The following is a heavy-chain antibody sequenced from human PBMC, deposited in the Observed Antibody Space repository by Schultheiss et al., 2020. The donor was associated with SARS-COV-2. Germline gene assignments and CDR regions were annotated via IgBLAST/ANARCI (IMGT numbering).Heavy chain of an antibody. CDR1: GFTFSSYA. J-gene: IGHJ5*02. CDR3: ARQWGGQQLVLGWFDP. V-gene: IGHV3-30*04. D-gene: IGHD6-13*01. Sequence: GGSLRLSCAASGFTFSSYAMHWVRQAPGKGLEWVAVISYDGSNKYYADSVKGRFTISRDNSKNTRYLQMNSMRAEDTAVYYCARQWGGQQLVLGWFDPWGQGALVNVSS. CDR2: ISYDGSNK.